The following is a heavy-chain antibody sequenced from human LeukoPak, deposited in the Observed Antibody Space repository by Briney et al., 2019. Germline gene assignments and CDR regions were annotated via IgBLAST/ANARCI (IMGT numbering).Heavy chain of an antibody. J-gene: IGHJ4*02. CDR1: GGTFSSYA. Sequence: SVKVSCKASGGTFSSYAISWVRQAPGQGLEWMGGIIPIFSTPNYAQKFQGRVTITADESTSTAYMELSSLRSEDTAVYYCARGGSTWTGYFDYWGQGTLVTVSS. CDR3: ARGGSTWTGYFDY. V-gene: IGHV1-69*13. CDR2: IIPIFSTP. D-gene: IGHD6-13*01.